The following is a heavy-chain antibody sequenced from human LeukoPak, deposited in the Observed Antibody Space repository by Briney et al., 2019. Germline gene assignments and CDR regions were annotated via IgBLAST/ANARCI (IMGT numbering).Heavy chain of an antibody. CDR1: GYTFTSYY. J-gene: IGHJ4*02. CDR2: INPSGGST. V-gene: IGHV1-46*01. Sequence: ASVKVSCKASGYTFTSYYMHWVRQAPGQGLEWMGMINPSGGSTSYAQKFQGRVTMTRDTSTSTVYMELSSLRSEDTAVYYCARSERTHGGRLGYCSGGSCYSSFDYWGQGTLVTVSS. D-gene: IGHD2-15*01. CDR3: ARSERTHGGRLGYCSGGSCYSSFDY.